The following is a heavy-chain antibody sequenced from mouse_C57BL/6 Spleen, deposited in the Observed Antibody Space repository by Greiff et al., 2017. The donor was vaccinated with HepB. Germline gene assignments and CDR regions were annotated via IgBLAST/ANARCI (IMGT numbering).Heavy chain of an antibody. CDR2: ISNGGGST. V-gene: IGHV5-12*01. CDR1: GFTFSDYY. CDR3: ASGPYYYGSSYVDYAMDY. Sequence: EVKLVESGGGLVQPGGSLKLSCAASGFTFSDYYMYWVRQTPEKRLEWVAYISNGGGSTYYPDTVKGRVTISRDNAKNTLYLQMSRLKSEDTAMYYCASGPYYYGSSYVDYAMDYWGQGTSVTVSS. J-gene: IGHJ4*01. D-gene: IGHD1-1*01.